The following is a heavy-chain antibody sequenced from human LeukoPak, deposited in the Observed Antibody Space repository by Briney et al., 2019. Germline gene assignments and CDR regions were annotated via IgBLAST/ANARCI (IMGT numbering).Heavy chain of an antibody. CDR1: GGSISSYY. V-gene: IGHV4-59*08. CDR3: ARYSSSWFFDY. CDR2: IYYSGST. D-gene: IGHD6-13*01. J-gene: IGHJ4*02. Sequence: SETLSLTCTVSGGSISSYYWSWIRQPPGKGLEWIGYIYYSGSTNYSPSLKSRVTISVDTSKNQFSLKLSSVTAADTAVYYCARYSSSWFFDYWGQGTLVTVS.